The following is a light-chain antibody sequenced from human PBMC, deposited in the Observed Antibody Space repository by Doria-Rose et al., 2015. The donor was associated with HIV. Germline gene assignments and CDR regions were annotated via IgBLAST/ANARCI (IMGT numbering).Light chain of an antibody. J-gene: IGKJ1*01. CDR3: HQYASSRT. Sequence: EIVLTQPPGTLSLSPGERATLSCRASQSVSANYLAWYQQRPGQSPRLLIYGASSRATDIPDRFSGSESGTDFTHTISRLEPEDFAVYYCHQYASSRTFGQGTKVEIK. CDR1: QSVSANY. V-gene: IGKV3-20*01. CDR2: GAS.